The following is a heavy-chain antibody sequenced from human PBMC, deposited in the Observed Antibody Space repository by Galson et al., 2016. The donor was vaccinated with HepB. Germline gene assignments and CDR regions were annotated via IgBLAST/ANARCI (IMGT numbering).Heavy chain of an antibody. J-gene: IGHJ4*02. V-gene: IGHV5-51*03. D-gene: IGHD6-19*01. CDR1: GYSFSSFW. Sequence: QSGAEVKKPGESLKISCKASGYSFSSFWIGWVRQMPGKGLEWMGIIYPGDSETRYSPSFQDQVTISAAKSSSTAYLQWTSLRASDTAIYYCAKTSRISGWHRGGNWGQGTLVTVSS. CDR2: IYPGDSET. CDR3: AKTSRISGWHRGGN.